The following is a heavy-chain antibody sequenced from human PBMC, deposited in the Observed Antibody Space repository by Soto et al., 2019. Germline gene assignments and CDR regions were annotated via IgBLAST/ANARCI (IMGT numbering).Heavy chain of an antibody. CDR1: GCTFNTFA. Sequence: QVQLEQSGAEVKKPGSSVKVSCKASGCTFNTFAISCVRQAPGQGLEWIGGIIPIFETANYAQRLQDRLTITADESTRTAYMELSRLTSDDTAIYFCATSTSSSWQNDYWGLGTLVVVSS. CDR2: IIPIFETA. V-gene: IGHV1-69*01. CDR3: ATSTSSSWQNDY. D-gene: IGHD6-13*01. J-gene: IGHJ4*02.